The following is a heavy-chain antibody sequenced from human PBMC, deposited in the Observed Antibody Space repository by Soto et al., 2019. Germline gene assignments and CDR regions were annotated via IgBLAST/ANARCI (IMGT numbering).Heavy chain of an antibody. CDR2: IIPIFGTT. CDR3: ARDSAGYHASEAYFGFDP. CDR1: GGTFSRNG. J-gene: IGHJ5*02. V-gene: IGHV1-69*12. D-gene: IGHD3-10*01. Sequence: QVQLVQSGAEVKKPGSSVKVSCKASGGTFSRNGISWVRQAPGQGLEWMGGIIPIFGTTTYAQKFQGRITTXAXXSTSTAYMELSSLRSEDTAIYYCARDSAGYHASEAYFGFDPWGQGTLVTVSS.